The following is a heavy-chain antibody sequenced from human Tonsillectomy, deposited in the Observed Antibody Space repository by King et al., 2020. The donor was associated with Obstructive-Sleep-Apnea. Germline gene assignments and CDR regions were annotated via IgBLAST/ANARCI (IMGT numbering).Heavy chain of an antibody. CDR2: ISSISSYI. CDR1: GFTFSSYS. D-gene: IGHD2-15*01. CDR3: ARRGRFDY. J-gene: IGHJ4*02. Sequence: VQLVESGGGLVKPGGSLRLSCAASGFTFSSYSMNCVRQAPGKGLDWVSSISSISSYIYYADSVKGRFTISRDNAKNSRYLQMNSLRAEDTAVYYCARRGRFDYWGQGTLVTVSS. V-gene: IGHV3-21*01.